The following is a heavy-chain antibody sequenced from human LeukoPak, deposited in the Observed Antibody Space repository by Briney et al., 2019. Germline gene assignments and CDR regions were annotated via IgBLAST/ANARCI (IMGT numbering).Heavy chain of an antibody. CDR1: GFRFGRDW. V-gene: IGHV3-7*01. D-gene: IGHD2-2*01. Sequence: GGSLRLSCVASGFRFGRDWVSWVRQAPGKGLEWVACVKQDGTEKNYVVSVWGRFTVSVDNGKNSLYLQMNSLRAEDTAKYYCATLDSTKSVLWGRGTAVIVSS. J-gene: IGHJ1*01. CDR2: VKQDGTEK. CDR3: ATLDSTKSVL.